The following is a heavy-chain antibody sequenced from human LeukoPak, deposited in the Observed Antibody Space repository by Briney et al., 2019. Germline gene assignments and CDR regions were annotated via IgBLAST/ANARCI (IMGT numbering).Heavy chain of an antibody. CDR1: GGSISSGGYY. CDR2: IYYSGST. Sequence: ASQTLSLTCTVSGGSISSGGYYWSWIRQHPGKGLEWIGYIYYSGSTYYNPSLKSRVTISVDTSKNQFSLKLSSVTAADTAVYYCASVAGEWGPYYGMDVWGQGTTVTV. CDR3: ASVAGEWGPYYGMDV. D-gene: IGHD1-26*01. J-gene: IGHJ6*02. V-gene: IGHV4-31*03.